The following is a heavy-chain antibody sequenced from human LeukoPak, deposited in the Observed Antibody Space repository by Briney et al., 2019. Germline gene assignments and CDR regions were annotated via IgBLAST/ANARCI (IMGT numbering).Heavy chain of an antibody. CDR3: ARVPSWGALDY. CDR2: INHSGST. J-gene: IGHJ4*02. CDR1: GGPFSGYY. V-gene: IGHV4-34*01. D-gene: IGHD3-16*01. Sequence: PSETLSLTCAVYGGPFSGYYWSWIRQPPGKGLEWIGEINHSGSTNYNPSLKSRVTISVDTSKNQSSLKLSSVTAADTAVYYCARVPSWGALDYWGQGTLVTVSS.